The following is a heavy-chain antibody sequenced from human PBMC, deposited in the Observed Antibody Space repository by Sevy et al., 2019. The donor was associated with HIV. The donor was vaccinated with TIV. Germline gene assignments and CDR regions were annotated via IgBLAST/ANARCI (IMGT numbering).Heavy chain of an antibody. CDR2: IGGSGGSS. CDR1: EFRLSNYA. V-gene: IGHV3-23*01. D-gene: IGHD3-22*01. J-gene: IGHJ4*02. Sequence: GGSLRLSCVASEFRLSNYAMNWVRQAPGKGLEWVSGIGGSGGSSYYEDSVKGRFTISRDNSKNTLYLQMNSLRAEDTAMYYCAKDLYYDNSLFDYWGQGILVTVSA. CDR3: AKDLYYDNSLFDY.